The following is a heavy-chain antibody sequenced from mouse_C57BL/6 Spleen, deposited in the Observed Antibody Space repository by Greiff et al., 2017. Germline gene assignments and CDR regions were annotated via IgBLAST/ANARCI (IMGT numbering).Heavy chain of an antibody. Sequence: QVQLQQSGAELVRPGASVTLSCKASGYTFTDYEMHWVKQTPVPGLEWIGAIDPETGGTAYNQKFKGKAILTADKSSSTAYMELRSLTSEDSAVYYCTRGLDRDVWGTGTTVTVSS. CDR1: GYTFTDYE. CDR2: IDPETGGT. V-gene: IGHV1-15*01. CDR3: TRGLDRDV. D-gene: IGHD3-3*01. J-gene: IGHJ1*03.